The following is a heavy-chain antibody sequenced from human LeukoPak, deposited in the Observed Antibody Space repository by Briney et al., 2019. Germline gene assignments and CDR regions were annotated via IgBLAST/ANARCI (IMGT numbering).Heavy chain of an antibody. J-gene: IGHJ3*02. CDR1: GDSISSYY. V-gene: IGHV4-59*01. CDR3: ARVHSDSSGYSSASDI. D-gene: IGHD3-22*01. CDR2: IYYSGST. Sequence: PSETLSLTCTVSGDSISSYYWSWIRQPPGKGLEWIGYIYYSGSTNYNPSLKSRVTISVDTSKNRFSLKLSSVTAADTAVYYCARVHSDSSGYSSASDIWGQGTMVTVSS.